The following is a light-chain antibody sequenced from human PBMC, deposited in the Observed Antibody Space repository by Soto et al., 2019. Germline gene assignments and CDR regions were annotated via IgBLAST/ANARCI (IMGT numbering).Light chain of an antibody. V-gene: IGKV1-27*01. CDR3: QKYNSAPRT. Sequence: EIQMTQSPASLSASFGAIVTITCRAIQGISNYLAWYQQKPGKVPKLLIYAASTLQSGVPSRFSGSGSGTDFTLTISSLQPEDITPYYCQKYNSAPRTFGGGTKVDI. CDR2: AAS. CDR1: QGISNY. J-gene: IGKJ4*01.